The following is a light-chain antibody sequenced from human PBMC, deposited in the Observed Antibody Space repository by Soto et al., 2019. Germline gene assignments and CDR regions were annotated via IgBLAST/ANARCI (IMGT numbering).Light chain of an antibody. Sequence: QSALTQPPSASGSPGQSVTISCSGTSSAVGAYNYVSWYQQHPGKAPKVTIYEVSKRPSGVPDRFSGSKSGNTASLTVSGLQAEDEADYYCSSYTGSNNLGFGGGTKLTVL. CDR1: SSAVGAYNY. CDR2: EVS. J-gene: IGLJ3*02. V-gene: IGLV2-8*01. CDR3: SSYTGSNNLG.